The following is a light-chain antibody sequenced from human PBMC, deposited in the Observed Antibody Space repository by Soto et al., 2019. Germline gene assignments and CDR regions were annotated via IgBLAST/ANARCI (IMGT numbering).Light chain of an antibody. Sequence: EIVLTQSPGTLSLSPGERATLSCRASQSVSSSYLAWYQQKPGQAPRLLIYGASSRATGIPDRFSGSWSGTEFTLTISRLEPDDFALYYCQQYGSSPRTFGEGTKLEIK. J-gene: IGKJ2*02. CDR2: GAS. CDR1: QSVSSSY. CDR3: QQYGSSPRT. V-gene: IGKV3-20*01.